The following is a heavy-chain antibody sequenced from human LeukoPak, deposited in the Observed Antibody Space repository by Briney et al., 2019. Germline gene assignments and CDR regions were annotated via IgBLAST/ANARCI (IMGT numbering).Heavy chain of an antibody. Sequence: GASVKVSCKASGYTFTGYYMHWVRQAPGQGLEWMGWINPNSGGTNYAQKFQGRVTMTTDTSTSTAYIELRSLTSDDTAAYYCARDWWGYDVLTGDNWFDPWGQGTLVTVSS. J-gene: IGHJ5*02. CDR2: INPNSGGT. CDR3: ARDWWGYDVLTGDNWFDP. D-gene: IGHD3-9*01. CDR1: GYTFTGYY. V-gene: IGHV1-2*02.